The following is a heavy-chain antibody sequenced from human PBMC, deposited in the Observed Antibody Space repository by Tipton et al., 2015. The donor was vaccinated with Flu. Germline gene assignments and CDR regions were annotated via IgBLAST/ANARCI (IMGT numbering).Heavy chain of an antibody. CDR3: ARGIYISSSWYVGRGDPNKNDY. V-gene: IGHV4-38-2*02. CDR1: GYSISSGYY. D-gene: IGHD6-13*01. CDR2: IYHGGST. Sequence: LRLSCIVSGYSISSGYYWGWIRQPPGKGLEWIGSIYHGGSTYYNPSLKSRVTISVDTSKNQFSLKLSSVTAADTAVYYCARGIYISSSWYVGRGDPNKNDYWGQGTLVTVSS. J-gene: IGHJ4*02.